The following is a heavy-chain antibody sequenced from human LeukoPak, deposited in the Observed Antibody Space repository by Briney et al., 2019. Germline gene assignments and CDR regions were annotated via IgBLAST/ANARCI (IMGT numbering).Heavy chain of an antibody. V-gene: IGHV4-59*08. CDR3: ARHSGGRDSSGEYWYFDL. CDR1: GGSISSYY. CDR2: IYYSGST. J-gene: IGHJ2*01. Sequence: SETLSLTCTVSGGSISSYYWSWIRQPPGKGLEWIGYIYYSGSTNYNPSLKSRVTISVDTSKSQFSLKLSSVTAADTAVYYCARHSGGRDSSGEYWYFDLWGRGTLVTVSS. D-gene: IGHD3-22*01.